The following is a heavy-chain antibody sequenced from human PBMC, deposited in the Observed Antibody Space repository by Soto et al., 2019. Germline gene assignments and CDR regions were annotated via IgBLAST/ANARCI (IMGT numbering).Heavy chain of an antibody. CDR3: ARGRSINTNMDY. J-gene: IGHJ4*02. Sequence: EVQLVESGGGLVKPGGSLRLSCAASGFTFSTYSMNWVRQAPGKGLEWISSISSSGGSLSHAESVKGRFTISRDNAKNSLYLQMDSLSAEDTAVYYCARGRSINTNMDYWGQGTLVTVSS. CDR2: ISSSGGSL. CDR1: GFTFSTYS. D-gene: IGHD2-2*01. V-gene: IGHV3-21*01.